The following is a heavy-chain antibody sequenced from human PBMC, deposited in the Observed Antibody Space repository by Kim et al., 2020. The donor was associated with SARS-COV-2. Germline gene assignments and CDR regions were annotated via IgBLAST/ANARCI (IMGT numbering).Heavy chain of an antibody. V-gene: IGHV1-69*04. CDR1: GGTFSSYA. J-gene: IGHJ6*03. D-gene: IGHD2-2*01. CDR3: ASGGDIVVVPAAAHRYYYYYYMDV. Sequence: SVKVSCKASGGTFSSYAISWVRQAPGQGLEWMGRIIPILGIANYAQKFQGRVTITADKSTSTAYMELSSLRSEDTAVYYCASGGDIVVVPAAAHRYYYYYYMDVWGKGTTVTVSS. CDR2: IIPILGIA.